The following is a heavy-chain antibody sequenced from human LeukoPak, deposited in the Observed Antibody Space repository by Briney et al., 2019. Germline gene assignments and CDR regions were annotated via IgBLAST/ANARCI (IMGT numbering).Heavy chain of an antibody. CDR2: IKQDGSII. CDR3: ARIGYSGSSNDY. D-gene: IGHD6-6*01. J-gene: IGHJ4*02. V-gene: IGHV3-7*01. Sequence: GGSLRLSCAAPGFTFSNYWMTWVRQAPGKGLEWLANIKQDGSIIHYVDSVKGRFTISRDNSKNSLYLQMNSLRVEDTALYYCARIGYSGSSNDYWGQGTLVTVSS. CDR1: GFTFSNYW.